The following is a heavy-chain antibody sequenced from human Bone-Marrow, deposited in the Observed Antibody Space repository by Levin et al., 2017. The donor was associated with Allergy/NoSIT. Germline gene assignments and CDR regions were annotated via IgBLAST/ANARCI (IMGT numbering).Heavy chain of an antibody. D-gene: IGHD6-19*01. V-gene: IGHV1-69*06. CDR3: ANRLSSGWHYFDY. CDR2: IIPIFGTA. CDR1: GGTFSSYA. Sequence: SVKVSCKASGGTFSSYAISWVRQAPGQGLEWMGGIIPIFGTANYAQKFQGRVTITADKSTSTAYMELSSLRSEDTAVYYCANRLSSGWHYFDYWGQGTLVTVSS. J-gene: IGHJ4*02.